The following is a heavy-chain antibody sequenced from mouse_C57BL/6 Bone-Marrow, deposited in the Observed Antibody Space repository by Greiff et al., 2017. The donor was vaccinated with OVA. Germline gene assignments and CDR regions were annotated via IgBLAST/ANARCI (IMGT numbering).Heavy chain of an antibody. D-gene: IGHD3-1*01. Sequence: EVHLVESGGGLVKPGGSLKLSCAASGFTFSSYAMSWVRQTPEKRLEWVATISDGGSYTYYPDNVKGRFTISRDNAKNNLYLQMSHLKSEDTAMYYCARDRATAWYFDVWGTGTTVTVSS. CDR1: GFTFSSYA. CDR2: ISDGGSYT. V-gene: IGHV5-4*01. CDR3: ARDRATAWYFDV. J-gene: IGHJ1*03.